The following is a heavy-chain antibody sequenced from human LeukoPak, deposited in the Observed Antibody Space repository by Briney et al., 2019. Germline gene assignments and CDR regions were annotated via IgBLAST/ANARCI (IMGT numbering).Heavy chain of an antibody. J-gene: IGHJ4*02. D-gene: IGHD1-26*01. CDR3: ARAKWELPIEY. CDR2: INSDGSST. V-gene: IGHV3-74*01. CDR1: GFTFSSYW. Sequence: GGSLRLSCAASGFTFSSYWMHWVRQAPGQGLVWVSRINSDGSSTSYGDSVKGRFTISRDDAKNTLYLQTNSLRAEDTAVYYCARAKWELPIEYWGRGTLVTVSS.